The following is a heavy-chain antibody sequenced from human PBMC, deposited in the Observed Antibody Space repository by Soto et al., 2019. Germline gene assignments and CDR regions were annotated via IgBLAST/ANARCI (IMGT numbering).Heavy chain of an antibody. CDR2: ISFDGNNK. Sequence: QVQLVESGGGVVQPGGSLGLSCAASGFTFSNSAMHWVRQAPGKGLEWVAVISFDGNNKYYVDSVKGRFTISRDNSKNTLYLQMNRLRAADTAVYYCARDRVLAGIGEVDYWGQETLVTVSS. J-gene: IGHJ4*02. CDR3: ARDRVLAGIGEVDY. CDR1: GFTFSNSA. D-gene: IGHD6-19*01. V-gene: IGHV3-30-3*01.